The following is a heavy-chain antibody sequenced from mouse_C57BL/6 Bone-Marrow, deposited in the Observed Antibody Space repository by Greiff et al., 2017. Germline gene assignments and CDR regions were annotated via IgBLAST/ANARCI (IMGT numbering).Heavy chain of an antibody. CDR2: IYPGSGST. J-gene: IGHJ1*03. CDR3: ARPYYSNYWYFDV. V-gene: IGHV1-55*01. CDR1: GYTFTSYW. D-gene: IGHD2-5*01. Sequence: QVQLQQPGAELVKPGASVKMSCKASGYTFTSYWLTWVKQRPGQGLEWIGDIYPGSGSTNYNEKFKSKATLTVDTSSSTAYMQPSSLTSEDSAVYYGARPYYSNYWYFDVWGTGTTVTVSS.